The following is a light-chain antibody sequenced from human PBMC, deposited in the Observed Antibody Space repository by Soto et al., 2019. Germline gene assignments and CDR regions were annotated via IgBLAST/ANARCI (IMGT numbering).Light chain of an antibody. J-gene: IGKJ1*01. Sequence: IVLIQSPATLSVSPGERATLSCRASQNISNYLIWYQQKPGQAPRLLIYGAFKRATGIPDRFSGSGSGTDFTLTISRVEPEDFAVYYCQLYGGSPKTFGQGTKVDIK. CDR3: QLYGGSPKT. V-gene: IGKV3-20*01. CDR2: GAF. CDR1: QNISNY.